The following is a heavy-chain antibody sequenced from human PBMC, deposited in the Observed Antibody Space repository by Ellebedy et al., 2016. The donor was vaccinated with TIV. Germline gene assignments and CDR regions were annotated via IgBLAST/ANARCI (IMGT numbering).Heavy chain of an antibody. D-gene: IGHD3-10*01. CDR1: GGSFSGYY. Sequence: SETLSLTXAVYGGSFSGYYWSWIRQPPGKGLEWIGEINHSGSTNYNPSLKSRVTISVDTSKNQFSLKLSSVTVADTAVYYCARGAGVFNPWGQGTLVTVSS. CDR2: INHSGST. CDR3: ARGAGVFNP. J-gene: IGHJ5*02. V-gene: IGHV4-34*01.